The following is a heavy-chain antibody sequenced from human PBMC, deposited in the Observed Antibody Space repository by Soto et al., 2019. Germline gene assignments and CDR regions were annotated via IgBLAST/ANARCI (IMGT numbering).Heavy chain of an antibody. CDR1: GYTFTSYA. V-gene: IGHV1-3*01. CDR3: ARGPGGPDGPGDY. Sequence: GASVKVSCKSSGYTFTSYAMHCVRQAPGQRLEWMGWINAGNGNTKYSQKFQGRVTITRDTSASTAYMELSSLRSEDTAVYYCARGPGGPDGPGDYWGQGTLVTVSS. CDR2: INAGNGNT. J-gene: IGHJ4*02. D-gene: IGHD2-15*01.